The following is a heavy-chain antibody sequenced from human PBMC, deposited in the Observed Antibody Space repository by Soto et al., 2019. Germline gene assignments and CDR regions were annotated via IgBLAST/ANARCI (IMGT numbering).Heavy chain of an antibody. V-gene: IGHV3-11*01. D-gene: IGHD6-13*01. J-gene: IGHJ4*02. CDR1: GFTFSDYY. CDR2: ISSSSGTI. CDR3: ARGTYRSKTDFDY. Sequence: GSLRLSCAASGFTFSDYYITWIRQAPGSGLEWVSYISSSSGTISYANSVKGRFTISRDNAQNSLYLQMTSLRAEDTAVYYCARGTYRSKTDFDYWGQGTLVTVSS.